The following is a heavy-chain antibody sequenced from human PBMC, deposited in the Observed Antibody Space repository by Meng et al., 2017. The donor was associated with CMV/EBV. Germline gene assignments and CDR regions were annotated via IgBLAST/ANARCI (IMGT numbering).Heavy chain of an antibody. CDR1: GFTFSSYS. J-gene: IGHJ5*02. D-gene: IGHD6-13*01. CDR3: ARDRAAPGWFDP. V-gene: IGHV3-21*01. Sequence: ESLNISCAASGFTFSSYSMNWVRQAPGKGLEWVSSISSSSSYIYYADSVKGRFTISRDNAKNSLYLQMNSLRAEDTAVYYCARDRAAPGWFDPWGQGTLVTVSS. CDR2: ISSSSSYI.